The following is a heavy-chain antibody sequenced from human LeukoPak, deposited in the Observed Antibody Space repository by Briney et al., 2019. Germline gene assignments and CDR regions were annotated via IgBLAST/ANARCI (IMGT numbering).Heavy chain of an antibody. Sequence: HTGGSLRLSCAASGFTFNSYTMSWVRQLPGKGLEWVSSIRGSGDYTYYADPVKGRFTISRDNSKNTLFLQMNSLRAEDTAVYHCASPGDDYWGQGTLVTVSS. D-gene: IGHD3-10*01. J-gene: IGHJ4*02. CDR2: IRGSGDYT. V-gene: IGHV3-23*01. CDR3: ASPGDDY. CDR1: GFTFNSYT.